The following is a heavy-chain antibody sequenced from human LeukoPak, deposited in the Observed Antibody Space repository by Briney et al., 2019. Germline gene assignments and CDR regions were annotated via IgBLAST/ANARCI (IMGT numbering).Heavy chain of an antibody. CDR3: ASGVKGSSWYDC. CDR1: GVSISSYY. CDR2: IYYSGRT. D-gene: IGHD6-13*01. J-gene: IGHJ4*02. V-gene: IGHV4-59*01. Sequence: SETLSLTCTVSGVSISSYYWSWIRQPPGQGLEWIGYIYYSGRTNYNPSLKSRVTISVDTSKTQFSLNLSSVTAAGTAVYYCASGVKGSSWYDCWGQGTLVTVSA.